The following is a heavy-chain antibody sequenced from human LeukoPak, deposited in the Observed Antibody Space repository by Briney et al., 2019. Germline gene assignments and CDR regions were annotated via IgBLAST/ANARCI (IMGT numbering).Heavy chain of an antibody. CDR1: GYDFSSYG. D-gene: IGHD6-19*01. V-gene: IGHV1-18*01. Sequence: ASVKVSCKASGYDFSSYGISWVRQAPGQGLEWMGWISGYNGNTNYAQKVQGRVTMTTDTSTSTAYMELRSLRSDDTAVYYCARVTAAGHIPFEYWGQGTQVTVSS. J-gene: IGHJ4*02. CDR2: ISGYNGNT. CDR3: ARVTAAGHIPFEY.